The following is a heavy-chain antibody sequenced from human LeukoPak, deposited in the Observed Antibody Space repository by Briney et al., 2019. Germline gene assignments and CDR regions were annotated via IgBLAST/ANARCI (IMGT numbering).Heavy chain of an antibody. V-gene: IGHV3-30*02. Sequence: WGSLRLSCVTSGFTFSSNGMHWVRQAPGKGLEWVTFIQYDGSKKYYADSVKGRFTISRDNSKNTLYLEMNSLRAEDTAVYYCAKDIGSYYDYWGQGILVTVSS. J-gene: IGHJ4*02. CDR2: IQYDGSKK. CDR3: AKDIGSYYDY. D-gene: IGHD3-10*01. CDR1: GFTFSSNG.